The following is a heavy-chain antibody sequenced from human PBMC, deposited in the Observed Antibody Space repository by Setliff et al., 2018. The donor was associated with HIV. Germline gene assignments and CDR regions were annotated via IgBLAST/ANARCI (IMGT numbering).Heavy chain of an antibody. CDR2: INPNSGGT. CDR3: AREYIVGATKAFDY. Sequence: ASVKVSCKASGYTFTGYYMHWVRQAPGQGLEWMGRINPNSGGTNYAQKFQGRVTMTRDTSISTAYMELIRLRSDDTAVYYCAREYIVGATKAFDYWGQGTLVTVSS. J-gene: IGHJ4*02. V-gene: IGHV1-2*06. CDR1: GYTFTGYY. D-gene: IGHD1-26*01.